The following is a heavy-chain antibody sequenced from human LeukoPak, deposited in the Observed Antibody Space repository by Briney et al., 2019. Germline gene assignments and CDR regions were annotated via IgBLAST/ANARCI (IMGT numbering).Heavy chain of an antibody. V-gene: IGHV3-9*01. CDR3: AKEGLAVSFDY. CDR2: ISWNSGSI. CDR1: GFTFDDYA. J-gene: IGHJ4*02. D-gene: IGHD6-19*01. Sequence: PGRSLRLSCAASGFTFDDYAMHWVRQAPGKGLEWVSGISWNSGSIGYADSVKGRFTISRDNAKNSLYLQMNSLRAEDTALYYCAKEGLAVSFDYWGQGTLVTVSS.